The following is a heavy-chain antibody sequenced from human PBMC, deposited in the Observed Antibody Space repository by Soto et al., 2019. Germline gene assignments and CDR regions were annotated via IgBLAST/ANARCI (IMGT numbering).Heavy chain of an antibody. CDR2: IIPIFGRT. D-gene: IGHD3-9*01. Sequence: QVQMVQSGAEVKKPGSSVKVSCKASGGTFSTFAISWVRQAPGQGLEWMGRIIPIFGRTNYAQKFLGRVTITADKSTSTAYMELSSLRSEDTAVYFCANTILTGYYIVGGSLDYWGQGTLVTVSS. CDR3: ANTILTGYYIVGGSLDY. V-gene: IGHV1-69*04. CDR1: GGTFSTFA. J-gene: IGHJ4*02.